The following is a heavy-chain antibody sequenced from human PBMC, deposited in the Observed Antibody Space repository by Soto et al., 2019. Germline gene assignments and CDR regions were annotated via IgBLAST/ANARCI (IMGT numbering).Heavy chain of an antibody. V-gene: IGHV3-7*05. Sequence: EVQLVESGGCLVQPGGSLRLSCAASGFTFSTYWMNWVRQAPGKGLEWVANKNEDGSGAYYVYPVKGRFTISRANAKNLLYLDMNSLRGEDAAVYYCARDWGAPGRGSALGYYYHFGMDVWGQGTTVTVPS. CDR2: KNEDGSGA. CDR1: GFTFSTYW. D-gene: IGHD3-16*01. CDR3: ARDWGAPGRGSALGYYYHFGMDV. J-gene: IGHJ6*02.